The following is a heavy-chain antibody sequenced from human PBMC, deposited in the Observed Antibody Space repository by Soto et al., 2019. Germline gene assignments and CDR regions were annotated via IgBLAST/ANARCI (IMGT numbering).Heavy chain of an antibody. J-gene: IGHJ4*02. D-gene: IGHD3-22*01. V-gene: IGHV1-58*01. CDR3: AAVSYYYDSSGYPNPHDY. CDR1: GFTFTNSA. Sequence: SVKVSCKASGFTFTNSAVQWVRQARGQRLEWIGWIVVGSGNTNYAQKFQERVTITRDMSTSTAYMELSSLRSEDTAVYYCAAVSYYYDSSGYPNPHDYWGQGTLVTVSS. CDR2: IVVGSGNT.